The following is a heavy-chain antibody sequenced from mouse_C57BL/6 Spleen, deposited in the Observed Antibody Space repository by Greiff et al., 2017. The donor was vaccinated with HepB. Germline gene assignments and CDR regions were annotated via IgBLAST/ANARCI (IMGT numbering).Heavy chain of an antibody. Sequence: DVQLQESGPGMVQPSQSLSLTCTVTGYSITSGYDWHWIRHFPGNKLEWMGYISYSGSTNYNPSLKSRISITHDTSKNHFFLKLNAVTTEDTATYYCAAHYGSSYDWYFDVWGTGTTVTVSS. CDR3: AAHYGSSYDWYFDV. CDR2: ISYSGST. J-gene: IGHJ1*03. D-gene: IGHD1-1*01. V-gene: IGHV3-1*01. CDR1: GYSITSGYD.